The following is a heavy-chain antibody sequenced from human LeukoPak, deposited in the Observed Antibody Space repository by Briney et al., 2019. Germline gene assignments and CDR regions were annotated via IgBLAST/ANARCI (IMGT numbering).Heavy chain of an antibody. V-gene: IGHV4-30-4*01. J-gene: IGHJ6*02. CDR2: IYYSGGT. CDR1: GGSISSGDYY. CDR3: ARAGARDIVVILGAPFNGLAV. D-gene: IGHD2-2*01. Sequence: SETLSLTCTVSGGSISSGDYYWTWIRQPPGKGLEWIGYIYYSGGTYYNPSLKSRVTMSVDTSKKQFSLKLSSVTAADTAVYYCARAGARDIVVILGAPFNGLAVWGQGTTVTVSS.